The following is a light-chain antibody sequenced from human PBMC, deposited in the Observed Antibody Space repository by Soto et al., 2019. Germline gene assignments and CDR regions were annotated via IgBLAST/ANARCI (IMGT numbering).Light chain of an antibody. CDR3: QSYDSSMNGWL. Sequence: QSVLTQPPSVSGAPGQRVTISCTGSSSNIGAGYDVHWYQQLPGTAPKLLIYGNSNRPSGVPDRFSGSKSGTSASLAITGLQAEDEADYYCQSYDSSMNGWLFGVGTKLTVL. J-gene: IGLJ3*02. CDR2: GNS. V-gene: IGLV1-40*01. CDR1: SSNIGAGYD.